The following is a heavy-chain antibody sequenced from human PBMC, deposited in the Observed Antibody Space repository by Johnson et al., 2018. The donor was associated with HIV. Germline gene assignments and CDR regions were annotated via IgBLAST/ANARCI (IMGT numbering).Heavy chain of an antibody. J-gene: IGHJ3*02. D-gene: IGHD1-26*01. CDR2: IRYDGSNK. V-gene: IGHV3-33*08. CDR3: TTDEGVGATPPRAFDI. Sequence: QVQLVESGGGVVQPGRSLRLSCAASGFTFSSYGMHWVRQAPGKGLEWVAFIRYDGSNKYYADSVKGRFTISRDNSKNTLYLQMNSLKTEDTAVYYCTTDEGVGATPPRAFDIWGQGTMVTVSS. CDR1: GFTFSSYG.